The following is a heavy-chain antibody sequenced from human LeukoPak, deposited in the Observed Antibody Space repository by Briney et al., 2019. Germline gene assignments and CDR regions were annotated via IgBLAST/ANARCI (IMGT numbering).Heavy chain of an antibody. Sequence: SETLSLTCSVSGGSISSYYWSWIRQPPGKGLEWIGYIYYSGSTNYNPSLKSRVTISVDTSKNQFSLKLSSVTAADTAVYYCARSWQGRGLSNCWGQGTLVTVSS. CDR1: GGSISSYY. V-gene: IGHV4-59*01. CDR2: IYYSGST. CDR3: ARSWQGRGLSNC. J-gene: IGHJ4*02.